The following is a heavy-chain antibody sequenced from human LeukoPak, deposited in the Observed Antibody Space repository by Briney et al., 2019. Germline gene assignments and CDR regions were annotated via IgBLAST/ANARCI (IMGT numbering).Heavy chain of an antibody. J-gene: IGHJ4*02. D-gene: IGHD3-10*01. CDR1: GYTFTSYD. CDR2: MNPNSGNT. V-gene: IGHV1-8*01. Sequence: GASVKVSCKASGYTFTSYDINWVRQATGQGLEWMGWMNPNSGNTGYAQKFQGRVTMTRNTSRSTAYMELSSLRSEDTAVYYCASGGSMVRGVNEDYWGQGTLVTVSS. CDR3: ASGGSMVRGVNEDY.